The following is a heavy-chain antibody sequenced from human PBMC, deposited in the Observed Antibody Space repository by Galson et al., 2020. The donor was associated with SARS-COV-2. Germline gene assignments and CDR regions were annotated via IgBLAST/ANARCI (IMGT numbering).Heavy chain of an antibody. V-gene: IGHV3-74*01. Sequence: GGSLRLSCAASGFTFSSYWMHWVHQAPGKGLVWVSRIYSEGSSTSYADSVKGRFTISGDNAKNTLYLQMNSLRAEDTAVYYCARGDMGNDYFDYWGQGTLVTVSS. CDR3: ARGDMGNDYFDY. D-gene: IGHD7-27*01. CDR1: GFTFSSYW. CDR2: IYSEGSST. J-gene: IGHJ4*02.